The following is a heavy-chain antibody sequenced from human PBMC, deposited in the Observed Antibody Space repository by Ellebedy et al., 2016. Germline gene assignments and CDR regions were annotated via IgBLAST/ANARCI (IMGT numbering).Heavy chain of an antibody. CDR1: GFTFGDYV. Sequence: GGSLRLSXAASGFTFGDYVMHWVRQSPGKGLEWVALISYDGSKKYFTDSVKGRFTLSRDNSRNTLYLQMNRLRLEDTAVYFCARDLLARDYYDSTGHDYWGQGTLVTVSS. J-gene: IGHJ4*02. CDR2: ISYDGSKK. D-gene: IGHD3-22*01. V-gene: IGHV3-30*04. CDR3: ARDLLARDYYDSTGHDY.